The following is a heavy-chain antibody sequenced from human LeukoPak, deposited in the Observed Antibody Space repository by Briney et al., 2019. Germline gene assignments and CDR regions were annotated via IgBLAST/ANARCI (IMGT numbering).Heavy chain of an antibody. D-gene: IGHD3-22*01. Sequence: ASVKVSCKASGYTFTSYAMNWVRQAPGLGLEWMGWISVDNGNTNYAQKFQDRLTMSTDTSTSTAYMELNRLTSDDTAVYFCARVLHDRSALGFFYYYMDVWGKGTTVIVSS. V-gene: IGHV1-18*01. CDR2: ISVDNGNT. CDR3: ARVLHDRSALGFFYYYMDV. J-gene: IGHJ6*03. CDR1: GYTFTSYA.